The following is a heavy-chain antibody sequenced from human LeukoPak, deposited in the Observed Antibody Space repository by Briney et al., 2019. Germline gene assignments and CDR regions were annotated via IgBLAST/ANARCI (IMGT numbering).Heavy chain of an antibody. D-gene: IGHD3-9*01. CDR1: GGSFSGYY. V-gene: IGHV4-34*01. J-gene: IGHJ4*02. Sequence: PSETLSLTCAVYGGSFSGYYWSWTRQPPGKGLEWIGEINHSGSTDCNPSLKSRVTISVDTSKNQFSLKLRSVTAADTAVYYCARGDWYFDCWGQGTLVTVSP. CDR2: INHSGST. CDR3: ARGDWYFDC.